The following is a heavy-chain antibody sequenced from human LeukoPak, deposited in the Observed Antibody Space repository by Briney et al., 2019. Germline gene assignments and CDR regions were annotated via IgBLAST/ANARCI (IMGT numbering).Heavy chain of an antibody. D-gene: IGHD1-1*01. CDR3: AKGQELDDGVFDS. J-gene: IGHJ4*02. CDR2: IRSNGDTA. CDR1: GITFTNYA. Sequence: GGSLRLSCAASGITFTNYAMGWVRQAPGKGLEWVSTIRSNGDTAYNADSVRGRFAISRDNSKNALFLQMNSLRVEDTAIYYCAKGQELDDGVFDSWGQGTLVTVSS. V-gene: IGHV3-23*01.